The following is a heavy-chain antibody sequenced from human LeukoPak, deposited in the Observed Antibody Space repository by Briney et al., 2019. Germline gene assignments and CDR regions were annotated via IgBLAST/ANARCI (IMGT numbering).Heavy chain of an antibody. CDR2: IYPSGST. Sequence: PSETLSLTCTVSDYSISSGYYWGWIRQPPGKGLEWIASIYPSGSTYYNPSLKSRVTILLDTSKNQFSLNLSSVTAADTAVYFCARDYPSASLLVGYYFDYWGQGTLVTVSS. D-gene: IGHD2-8*02. V-gene: IGHV4-38-2*02. J-gene: IGHJ4*02. CDR1: DYSISSGYY. CDR3: ARDYPSASLLVGYYFDY.